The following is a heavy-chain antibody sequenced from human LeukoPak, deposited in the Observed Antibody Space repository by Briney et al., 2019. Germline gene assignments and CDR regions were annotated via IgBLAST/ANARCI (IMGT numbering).Heavy chain of an antibody. D-gene: IGHD3-10*01. J-gene: IGHJ5*02. CDR1: GFTFDSYG. Sequence: PGGSLRLSCAASGFTFDSYGFHWVRQAPGKGLEWVSYISSSGSTIYYADSVKGRFTISRDNAKNSLYLQMNSLRAEDTAVYYCARDGRPGWYYYGSGSNWFDPWGQGTLVTVSS. V-gene: IGHV3-48*04. CDR2: ISSSGSTI. CDR3: ARDGRPGWYYYGSGSNWFDP.